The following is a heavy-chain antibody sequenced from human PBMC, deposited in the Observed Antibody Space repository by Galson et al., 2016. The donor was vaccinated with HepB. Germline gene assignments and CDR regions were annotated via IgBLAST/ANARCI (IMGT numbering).Heavy chain of an antibody. CDR1: GDSINNTSYY. Sequence: ETLSLTCTVSGDSINNTSYYWGWIRQPPGKGLEWIASIYYGGSNYYNPSLKSRVTISLDTSKNQFSLKLSSVTAADTAVYYCAGYAYVWGSYRYTLASYFDYWGQGTLVTVSS. V-gene: IGHV4-39*01. CDR2: IYYGGSN. J-gene: IGHJ4*02. D-gene: IGHD3-16*02. CDR3: AGYAYVWGSYRYTLASYFDY.